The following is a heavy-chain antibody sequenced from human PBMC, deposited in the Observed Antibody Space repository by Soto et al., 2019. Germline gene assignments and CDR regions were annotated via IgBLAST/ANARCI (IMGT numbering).Heavy chain of an antibody. D-gene: IGHD1-7*01. J-gene: IGHJ6*02. CDR3: ARHITGTTENYQYGMDV. CDR1: GGSISTYY. CDR2: IYYSGST. V-gene: IGHV4-59*08. Sequence: PSETLSLTCTVSGGSISTYYWSWIRQPPGRVLEWIGYIYYSGSTEYNPSLKSRVTISLDTSKSQFSLKMSSVTAADTAVYFCARHITGTTENYQYGMDVWGQGTTVTVSS.